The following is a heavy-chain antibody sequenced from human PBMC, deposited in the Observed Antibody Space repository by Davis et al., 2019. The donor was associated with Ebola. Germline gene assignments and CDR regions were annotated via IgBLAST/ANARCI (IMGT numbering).Heavy chain of an antibody. D-gene: IGHD1-26*01. CDR1: GFTFSSYG. J-gene: IGHJ4*02. CDR3: ARAPEWELIPFDY. CDR2: IWYDGSNK. Sequence: GGSLRLSCAASGFTFSSYGMHWVRQAPGKGLEWVAVIWYDGSNKYYADSVKGRFTISRDNSKNTLYLQMNSLRAEDTAVYYCARAPEWELIPFDYWGQGTLVTVSS. V-gene: IGHV3-33*01.